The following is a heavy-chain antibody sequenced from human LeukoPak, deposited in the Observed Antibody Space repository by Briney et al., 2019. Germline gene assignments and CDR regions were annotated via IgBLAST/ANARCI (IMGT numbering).Heavy chain of an antibody. CDR2: IYYSGST. D-gene: IGHD4-23*01. CDR1: GGSVSSGSYY. Sequence: SETLSLTCTVSGGSVSSGSYYWSWIRQPPGKGLEWIGYIYYSGSTNYNPSLKSRVTISVDTSKNQFSLKLSSVTAADTAVYYCARHWVVTPNYWGQGTLVTVSS. V-gene: IGHV4-61*01. J-gene: IGHJ4*02. CDR3: ARHWVVTPNY.